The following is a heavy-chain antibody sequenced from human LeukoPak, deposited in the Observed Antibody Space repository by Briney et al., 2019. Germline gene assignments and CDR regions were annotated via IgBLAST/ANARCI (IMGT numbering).Heavy chain of an antibody. CDR2: ISGSGGST. CDR1: GFTFSSYA. J-gene: IGHJ1*01. Sequence: GGSLRLSCAASGFTFSSYAMSWVRQAPGKGLEWVSAISGSGGSTYYADSVKGRFTISRDNSKNTLYLQMNSLRAEDTAVYYCAKGELITMIVVVTESDAEYFQHWGQGTLVTVSS. D-gene: IGHD3-22*01. CDR3: AKGELITMIVVVTESDAEYFQH. V-gene: IGHV3-23*01.